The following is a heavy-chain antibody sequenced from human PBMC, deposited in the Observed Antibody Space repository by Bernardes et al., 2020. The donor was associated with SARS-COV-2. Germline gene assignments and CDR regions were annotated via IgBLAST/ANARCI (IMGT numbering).Heavy chain of an antibody. CDR3: ARRRYGDFGVDV. CDR2: IYPGDSDT. J-gene: IGHJ6*02. D-gene: IGHD4-17*01. Sequence: GDSLKISCKGSDYTFTNYLIGWVRQMPGQFLEWMVIIYPGDSDTKYSPSFQGRVTISADKSVNTAYLQWSSLKASDTAIYYCARRRYGDFGVDVWGQGTTVTVS. V-gene: IGHV5-51*01. CDR1: DYTFTNYL.